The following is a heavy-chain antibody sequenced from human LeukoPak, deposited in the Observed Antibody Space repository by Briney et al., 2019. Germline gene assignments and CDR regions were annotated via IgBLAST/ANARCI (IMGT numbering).Heavy chain of an antibody. CDR1: GFTFSSYA. Sequence: GGSLRLSCAASGFTFSSYAMSWVRQAPGKGLEWVSAISGSGGGTYYADSVKGRFTISRDNSKNTLYLQMNSLRAEDTAVYYCAKAPVVVTRYFDYWGQGTLVTVSS. J-gene: IGHJ4*02. CDR3: AKAPVVVTRYFDY. D-gene: IGHD2-15*01. CDR2: ISGSGGGT. V-gene: IGHV3-23*01.